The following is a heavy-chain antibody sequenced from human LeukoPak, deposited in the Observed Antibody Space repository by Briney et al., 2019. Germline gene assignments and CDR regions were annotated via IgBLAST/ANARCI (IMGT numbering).Heavy chain of an antibody. CDR2: ISSSSSYI. CDR3: ARVRSLDGTPGDY. V-gene: IGHV3-21*01. D-gene: IGHD5-24*01. Sequence: PGGSLRLSCAASGFTFSSYSMNWVRQAPGKGLEWVSSISSSSSYIYYADSVKGRFTISRDNAKNSLYLQMNSLRAEDTAVYYCARVRSLDGTPGDYWGQGTLVTVSS. CDR1: GFTFSSYS. J-gene: IGHJ4*02.